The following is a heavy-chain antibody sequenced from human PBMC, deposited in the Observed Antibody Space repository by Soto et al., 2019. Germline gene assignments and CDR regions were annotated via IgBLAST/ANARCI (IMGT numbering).Heavy chain of an antibody. V-gene: IGHV1-18*01. D-gene: IGHD6-6*01. CDR1: GGTFSSYV. Sequence: ASVKVSCKASGGTFSSYVISWVRTAPGQGLEWMGWIIPYNGNTNYAQKLQGRVTMTTDTSTSTAYMELRSLRSDDTALYYCARKSIAARHYWFDPWGQGTLVTVSS. J-gene: IGHJ5*02. CDR3: ARKSIAARHYWFDP. CDR2: IIPYNGNT.